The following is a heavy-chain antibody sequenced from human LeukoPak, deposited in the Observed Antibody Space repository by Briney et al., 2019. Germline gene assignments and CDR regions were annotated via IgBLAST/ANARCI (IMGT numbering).Heavy chain of an antibody. CDR1: GGSFGGYY. D-gene: IGHD6-13*01. V-gene: IGHV4-34*01. CDR3: ARAQLAAAGIDYYYGMDV. CDR2: INHSGST. Sequence: PSETLSLTCAVYGGSFGGYYWSWIRQPPGKGLEWIGEINHSGSTNYNPSLKSRVTISVDTSKNQFSLKLSSVTAADTAVYYCARAQLAAAGIDYYYGMDVWGQGTTVTVSS. J-gene: IGHJ6*02.